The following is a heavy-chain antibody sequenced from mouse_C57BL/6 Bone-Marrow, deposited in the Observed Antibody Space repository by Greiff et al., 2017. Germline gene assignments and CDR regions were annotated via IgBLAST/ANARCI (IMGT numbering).Heavy chain of an antibody. J-gene: IGHJ2*01. V-gene: IGHV1-81*01. CDR1: GYTFTSYG. CDR2: IYPRSGNT. Sequence: SGAELARPGASVKLSCKASGYTFTSYGISWVKQRTGQGLEWIGEIYPRSGNTYYNEKFKGKATLTADKSSSTAYMELRSLTSEDSAVYFCARDDHYGSSYRFDYWGQGTTLTVSS. D-gene: IGHD1-1*01. CDR3: ARDDHYGSSYRFDY.